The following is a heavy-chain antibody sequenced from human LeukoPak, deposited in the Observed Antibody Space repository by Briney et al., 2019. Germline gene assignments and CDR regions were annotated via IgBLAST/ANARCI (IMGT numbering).Heavy chain of an antibody. J-gene: IGHJ4*02. CDR3: AKLKGRIGYGDLTDY. V-gene: IGHV3-23*01. CDR2: ISGSGGNT. CDR1: GFTFSSYA. Sequence: GGSLRLSCAASGFTFSSYAMNWVRRAPGKGLEWVSSISGSGGNTYYADSVKGRFTISRDNSKNTLYLQMNSLRAEDTAVYYCAKLKGRIGYGDLTDYWGQGTLVTVSS. D-gene: IGHD4-17*01.